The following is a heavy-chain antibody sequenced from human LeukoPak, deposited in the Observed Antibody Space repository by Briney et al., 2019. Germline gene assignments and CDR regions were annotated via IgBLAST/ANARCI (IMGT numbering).Heavy chain of an antibody. J-gene: IGHJ4*02. CDR1: GGSFSGYY. D-gene: IGHD3-10*01. Sequence: SETLSLTCAVYGGSFSGYYWSWIRQPPGKGLEWIGEINHSGSTNYNPSLKSRVTISVDTSKNQFSLKLSSVTAADTAAYYCARGGMVRGTIDYWGQGTLVTVSS. CDR3: ARGGMVRGTIDY. V-gene: IGHV4-34*01. CDR2: INHSGST.